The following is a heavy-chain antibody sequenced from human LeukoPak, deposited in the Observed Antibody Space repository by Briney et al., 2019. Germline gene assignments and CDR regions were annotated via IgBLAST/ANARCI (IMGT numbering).Heavy chain of an antibody. CDR1: GYTFTGYY. CDR2: INPNSGGT. J-gene: IGHJ4*02. CDR3: ARDKYNWNYGVDY. V-gene: IGHV1-2*02. D-gene: IGHD1-7*01. Sequence: ASVKVSCKASGYTFTGYYMHWVRQAPGQGLEWMGWINPNSGGTNYARKFQGRVTMTRDTSISTAYMELSRLRSDDTAVYYCARDKYNWNYGVDYWGQGTLVTVSS.